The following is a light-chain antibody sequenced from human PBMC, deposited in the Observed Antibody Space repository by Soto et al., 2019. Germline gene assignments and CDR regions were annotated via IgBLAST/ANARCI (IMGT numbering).Light chain of an antibody. Sequence: QSVLTQPASVSGSPGQSITVSCTGTSSDVGGYRFVAWYQQHPGKAPKLMIYDVSNRPSGVSNRFSGSKSGNTASLTISWLQAEDEADHYCSSYASSNTYVFGTGTKVTVL. J-gene: IGLJ1*01. CDR2: DVS. CDR1: SSDVGGYRF. V-gene: IGLV2-14*03. CDR3: SSYASSNTYV.